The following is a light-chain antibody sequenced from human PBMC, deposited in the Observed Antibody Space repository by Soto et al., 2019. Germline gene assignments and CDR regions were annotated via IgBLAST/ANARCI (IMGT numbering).Light chain of an antibody. Sequence: EIVMTQSPATLSVSPGGSATLSCRASQHVSSNFAWYRQKPGQAPTLLIYRASTRATGIPARVSGSGSGTEVTLTSSSLQSEDFAVYYCQQYNNGPYTFGQGTKLEIK. CDR3: QQYNNGPYT. V-gene: IGKV3-15*01. J-gene: IGKJ2*01. CDR2: RAS. CDR1: QHVSSN.